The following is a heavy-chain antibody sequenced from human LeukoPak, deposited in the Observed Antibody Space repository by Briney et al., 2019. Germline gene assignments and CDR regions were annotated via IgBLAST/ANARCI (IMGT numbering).Heavy chain of an antibody. CDR2: ISGSGGST. CDR3: AKFPPYYYDSSGDFDY. J-gene: IGHJ4*02. CDR1: GFTFSSYS. V-gene: IGHV3-23*01. Sequence: GGSLRLSCAASGFTFSSYSMNWVRQAPGKGLEWVSAISGSGGSTYYADSVKGRFTISRDNSKNTLYLQMNSLRAEDTAVYYCAKFPPYYYDSSGDFDYWGQGTLVTVSS. D-gene: IGHD3-22*01.